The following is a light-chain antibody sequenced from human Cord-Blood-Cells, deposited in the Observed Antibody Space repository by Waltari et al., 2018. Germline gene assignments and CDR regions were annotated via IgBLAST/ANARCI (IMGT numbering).Light chain of an antibody. CDR3: QQLNSYPRT. CDR1: QGISSY. V-gene: IGKV1-9*01. Sequence: IKLTQSPSYLSESVGDRVTITCRASQGISSYLAWYKQKPGKAPKLLFYAASTLQSGIPSMFSGSGSGTDFSLIISSLQPEDFATYYCQQLNSYPRTFGQGTKLEIK. CDR2: AAS. J-gene: IGKJ2*01.